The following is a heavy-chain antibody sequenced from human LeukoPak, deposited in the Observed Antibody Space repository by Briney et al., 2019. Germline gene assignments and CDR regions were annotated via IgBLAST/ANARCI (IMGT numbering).Heavy chain of an antibody. CDR3: ASEFWSGTNDAFDI. CDR2: IYYSGST. J-gene: IGHJ3*02. V-gene: IGHV4-61*10. Sequence: SETLSLTCTVSGGSISSGSYYWSWIRLPAGKGLEWIGYIYYSGSTNYNPSLKSRVTISLDTSKNQFSLRLSSVTAADTAVYYCASEFWSGTNDAFDIWGQGTMVTVSS. CDR1: GGSISSGSYY. D-gene: IGHD3-3*01.